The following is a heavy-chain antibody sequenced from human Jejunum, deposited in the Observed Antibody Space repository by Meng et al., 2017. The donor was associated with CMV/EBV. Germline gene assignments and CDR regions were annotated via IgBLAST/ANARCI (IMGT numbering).Heavy chain of an antibody. D-gene: IGHD2-15*01. J-gene: IGHJ4*02. CDR1: GFTYSNFW. Sequence: CAVSGFTYSNFWMSWVRQSPGMGLEWVANIKKDGSATYYADSVKGRFTISRDNAKNSLYLQMDNLRADDTAVYYCVREDIVVFDYWSQGTLVTVSS. CDR3: VREDIVVFDY. CDR2: IKKDGSAT. V-gene: IGHV3-7*01.